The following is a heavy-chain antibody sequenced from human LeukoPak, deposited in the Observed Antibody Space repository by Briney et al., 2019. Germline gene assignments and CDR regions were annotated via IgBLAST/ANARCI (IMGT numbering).Heavy chain of an antibody. V-gene: IGHV4-38-2*01. J-gene: IGHJ4*02. CDR2: IYHSGST. Sequence: PSETLSLTCAVSGYSISSGYYWGWIRQPPGKGLEWIGSIYHSGSTYYNPSLKSRVTISVDTSKNQFSLKRSSVTAADTAVYYCARQATAFDYWGQGTLVTVSS. CDR3: ARQATAFDY. CDR1: GYSISSGYY.